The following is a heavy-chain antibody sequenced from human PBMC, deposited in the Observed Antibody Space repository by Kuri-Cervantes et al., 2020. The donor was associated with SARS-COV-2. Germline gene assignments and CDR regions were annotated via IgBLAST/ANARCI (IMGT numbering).Heavy chain of an antibody. J-gene: IGHJ3*02. CDR3: ARVGYYDFWSGYPSAFDI. V-gene: IGHV4-39*01. D-gene: IGHD3-3*01. Sequence: AETLSLTCTVSGGSISSSSYYWGWIRQPPGKGLEWIGSIYYSGSTYYNPSLKSRVTISVDTSKNQFSLKLSSVTAADTAVYYCARVGYYDFWSGYPSAFDIWGQGTMVTVSS. CDR1: GGSISSSSYY. CDR2: IYYSGST.